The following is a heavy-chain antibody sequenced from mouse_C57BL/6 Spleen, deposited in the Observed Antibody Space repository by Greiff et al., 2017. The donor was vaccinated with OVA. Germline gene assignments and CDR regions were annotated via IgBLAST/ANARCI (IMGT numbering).Heavy chain of an antibody. V-gene: IGHV7-3*01. CDR3: ARSPYGNYLYFDY. CDR1: GFTFTDYY. J-gene: IGHJ2*01. D-gene: IGHD2-1*01. Sequence: EVQLMESGGGLVQPGGSLSLSCAASGFTFTDYYMSWVRQPPGKALEWLGFIRNKANGYTTEYSASVKGRFTISRDNSQSILYLQMNALRAEDSATYYCARSPYGNYLYFDYWGQGTTLTVSS. CDR2: IRNKANGYTT.